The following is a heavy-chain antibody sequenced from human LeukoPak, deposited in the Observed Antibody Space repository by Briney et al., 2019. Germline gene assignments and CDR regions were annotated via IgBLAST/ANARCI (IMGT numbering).Heavy chain of an antibody. J-gene: IGHJ5*02. D-gene: IGHD2-2*01. CDR1: GFTFASYA. Sequence: GGSLRLSCAASGFTFASYAMTWVRQAPGKGLEWVSSISADGNTYYADSVKGRFTISRDNSRDTFFLEMNSRRAEDTALYYCVACSSASCYGDRFDPWGQGALVTVSS. V-gene: IGHV3-23*01. CDR2: ISADGNT. CDR3: VACSSASCYGDRFDP.